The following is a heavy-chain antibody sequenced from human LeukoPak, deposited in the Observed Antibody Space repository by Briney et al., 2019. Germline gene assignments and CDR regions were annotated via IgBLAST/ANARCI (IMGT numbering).Heavy chain of an antibody. CDR2: INPNSGGT. Sequence: ASVKVSCKASGYTFTGYYMHWVRQAPGQGLEWMGWINPNSGGTNYAQKFQGRVTMTRDTSISTAYMDLSRLRSDDTAVYYCARDSRLVRGVIITYPSGYWGQGTLVTVSS. J-gene: IGHJ4*02. D-gene: IGHD3-10*01. CDR1: GYTFTGYY. CDR3: ARDSRLVRGVIITYPSGY. V-gene: IGHV1-2*02.